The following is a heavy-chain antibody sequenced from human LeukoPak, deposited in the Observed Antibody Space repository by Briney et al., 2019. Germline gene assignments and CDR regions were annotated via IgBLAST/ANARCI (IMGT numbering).Heavy chain of an antibody. CDR3: AKGPLRGTAAAIDY. J-gene: IGHJ4*02. Sequence: GGSLRLSCAASGFTFNNYGMHWVRQAPGKGLEWVAVISYDGRNIHYPDSVKGRFTISRDISTDTLWLQMDSLRTEDMAVYYCAKGPLRGTAAAIDYWGQGTLVTVSS. D-gene: IGHD2-2*01. CDR1: GFTFNNYG. V-gene: IGHV3-30*18. CDR2: ISYDGRNI.